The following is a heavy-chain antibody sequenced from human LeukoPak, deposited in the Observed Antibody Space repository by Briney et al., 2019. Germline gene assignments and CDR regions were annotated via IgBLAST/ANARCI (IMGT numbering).Heavy chain of an antibody. J-gene: IGHJ4*02. CDR3: AREAPDYADY. V-gene: IGHV1-2*02. Sequence: ASVKVSCKASGYTFTDYYLHWVRQAPGQGLEWVGWINLNSGGTNSAQKFQGRVTMTRDTSISTAYMELSRLTSDDTAVYYCAREAPDYADYWGQGTLVTVSS. CDR2: INLNSGGT. CDR1: GYTFTDYY. D-gene: IGHD4-17*01.